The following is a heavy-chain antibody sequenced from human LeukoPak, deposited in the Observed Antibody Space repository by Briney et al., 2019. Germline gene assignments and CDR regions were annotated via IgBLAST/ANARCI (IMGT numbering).Heavy chain of an antibody. Sequence: SDPLSLTRSVSGRSINSYYWGWVRQPAGKGLEWIGRIYTTGTTNYSPSLKSRLTMSLDTSKNQFSLNLRSVTAADTAVYCGIQGYTASYYFVDYWSQGTLVTVSS. CDR1: GRSINSYY. J-gene: IGHJ4*02. CDR3: IQGYTASYYFVDY. CDR2: IYTTGTT. V-gene: IGHV4-4*07. D-gene: IGHD1-26*01.